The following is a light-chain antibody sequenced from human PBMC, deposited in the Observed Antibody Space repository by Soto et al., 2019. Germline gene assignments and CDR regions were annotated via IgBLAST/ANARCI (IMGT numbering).Light chain of an antibody. J-gene: IGLJ3*02. V-gene: IGLV1-40*01. Sequence: QSVLTQPPSESGAPGQRVTIPCTGSTSNIGAGYDVHWYQQVPGTAPKLLIYANNNRPSGVPDRFSGSKSGTSATLAITGLQAEDETDYYCQSYDNSLSGWVFGGGSKLTVL. CDR1: TSNIGAGYD. CDR2: ANN. CDR3: QSYDNSLSGWV.